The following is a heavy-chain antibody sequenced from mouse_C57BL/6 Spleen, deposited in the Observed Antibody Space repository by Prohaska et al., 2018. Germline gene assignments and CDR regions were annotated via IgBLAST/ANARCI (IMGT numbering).Heavy chain of an antibody. CDR1: GYTFTSYW. CDR3: ARDGSSYRFAY. J-gene: IGHJ3*01. CDR2: IDPSDSYT. Sequence: QVQLQQPGAELVRPGTSVKLSCKASGYTFTSYWMHWVKQRPGQGLEWIGVIDPSDSYTNYNQKFKGKAILTVDTSSSTAYMQLSSLTSEDSAVYYCARDGSSYRFAYWGQGTLVTVSA. V-gene: IGHV1-59*01. D-gene: IGHD1-1*01.